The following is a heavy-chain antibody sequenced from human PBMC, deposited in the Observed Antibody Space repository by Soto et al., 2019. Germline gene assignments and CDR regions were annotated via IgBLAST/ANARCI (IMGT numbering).Heavy chain of an antibody. CDR3: AKDIVVVPAASYYYYYGMDV. Sequence: GGSLRLSCAASGFTFSIYGMHWVRHAPGKGLEWVAVISYDGSNKYYADSVKGRFTISRDNSKNTLYLQMNSLRAEDTAVYYCAKDIVVVPAASYYYYYGMDVWGQGTTVTVSS. CDR2: ISYDGSNK. D-gene: IGHD2-2*01. J-gene: IGHJ6*02. V-gene: IGHV3-30*18. CDR1: GFTFSIYG.